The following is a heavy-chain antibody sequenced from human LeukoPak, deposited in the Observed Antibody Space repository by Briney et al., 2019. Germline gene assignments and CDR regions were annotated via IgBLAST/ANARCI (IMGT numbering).Heavy chain of an antibody. CDR2: IYHSGST. CDR3: ARGYYDSSGYYPDAFDI. V-gene: IGHV4-30-2*01. Sequence: PSQTLSLTCAVSGGSISSGGYSWSWIRQPPGKGLEWIXXIYHSGSTYYNPSLKSRVTISVDRSKNQFSLKLSSVTAADTAVYYCARGYYDSSGYYPDAFDIWGQGTMVTVSS. J-gene: IGHJ3*02. D-gene: IGHD3-22*01. CDR1: GGSISSGGYS.